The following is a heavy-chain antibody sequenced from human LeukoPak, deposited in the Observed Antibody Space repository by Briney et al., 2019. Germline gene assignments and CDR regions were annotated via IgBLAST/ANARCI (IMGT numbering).Heavy chain of an antibody. CDR1: GGSISSGGYS. D-gene: IGHD3-22*01. CDR3: ARNLRAYDSTNNWFDP. J-gene: IGHJ5*02. Sequence: ASETLSLTCAVSGGSISSGGYSWSWIRQPPGKGLEWIGEINHSGSTNYNPSLKSRVTISVDTSKNQFSLKLSSVTAADTAVYYCARNLRAYDSTNNWFDPWGQGTLVTVSS. CDR2: INHSGST. V-gene: IGHV4-30-2*01.